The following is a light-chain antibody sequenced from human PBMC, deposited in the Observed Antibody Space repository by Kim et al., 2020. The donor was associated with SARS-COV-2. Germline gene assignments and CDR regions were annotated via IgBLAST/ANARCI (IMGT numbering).Light chain of an antibody. V-gene: IGKV1-5*03. J-gene: IGKJ5*01. CDR3: QQYNSYLYT. Sequence: IQMTQSPSTLSASVGDRVTITCRASQSISSWLAWYQQKPGKAPKLLIYKASSLESGVPSRFSGSGSGTEFTLTISSLQPDDFATYYCQQYNSYLYTCDQGTRLEIK. CDR1: QSISSW. CDR2: KAS.